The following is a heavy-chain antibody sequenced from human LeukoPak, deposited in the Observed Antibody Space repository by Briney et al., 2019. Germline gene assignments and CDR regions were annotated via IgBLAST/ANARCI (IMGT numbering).Heavy chain of an antibody. CDR3: ARDPYSSRGRYYFDY. CDR2: IYHSGST. Sequence: PSETLSLTYTVSGGSISSGGYYWSWFRQPPGKGLEWIGYIYHSGSTYYNPSLKSRVTISVDRSKNQFSLKLSSVTAADTAVYYCARDPYSSRGRYYFDYWGQGTLVTVSS. CDR1: GGSISSGGYY. J-gene: IGHJ4*02. D-gene: IGHD6-13*01. V-gene: IGHV4-30-2*01.